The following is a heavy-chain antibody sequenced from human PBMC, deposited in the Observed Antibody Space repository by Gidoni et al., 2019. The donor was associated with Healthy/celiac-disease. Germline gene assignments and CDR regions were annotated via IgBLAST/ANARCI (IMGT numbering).Heavy chain of an antibody. CDR2: IAYDGSNK. D-gene: IGHD3-10*01. J-gene: IGHJ5*02. Sequence: QVQLVESGGGVVQPGRSLRLSCAASGFTFSSYGLHWVRQAPGKGLGWVAVIAYDGSNKYYADSVKGRFTISRDNSKNTLYLQMNSLRAEDTAVYYCAKVGGYGSGSYYRRWFDPWGQGTLVTVSS. CDR3: AKVGGYGSGSYYRRWFDP. V-gene: IGHV3-30*18. CDR1: GFTFSSYG.